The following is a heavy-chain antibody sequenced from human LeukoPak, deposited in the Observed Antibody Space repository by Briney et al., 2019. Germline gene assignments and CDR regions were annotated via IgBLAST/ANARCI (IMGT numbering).Heavy chain of an antibody. CDR1: GFTLSTYW. V-gene: IGHV3-74*01. D-gene: IGHD3-22*01. CDR2: INSDGSST. Sequence: GGSLRLACAPSGFTLSTYWMHCVPEGPGKGLVWVARINSDGSSTSYAASVKGRFTISRDNAKNTLYLQMNNLRAEDTAVYYCARRYNDSSGYKGALDIWGQGTMATVSS. CDR3: ARRYNDSSGYKGALDI. J-gene: IGHJ3*02.